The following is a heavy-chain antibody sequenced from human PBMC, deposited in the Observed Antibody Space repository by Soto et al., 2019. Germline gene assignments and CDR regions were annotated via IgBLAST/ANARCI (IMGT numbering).Heavy chain of an antibody. Sequence: ASVKVSCKASGYTFTSNGISWVRQAPGQGLEWMGWISAYNGNTNYAQKLQGRVTMTTDTSTSTAYMELRSLRSDDTAVYYCATSYCSSTSCYGSQNWFDPWGQGTLVTVS. V-gene: IGHV1-18*01. CDR2: ISAYNGNT. D-gene: IGHD2-2*01. J-gene: IGHJ5*02. CDR1: GYTFTSNG. CDR3: ATSYCSSTSCYGSQNWFDP.